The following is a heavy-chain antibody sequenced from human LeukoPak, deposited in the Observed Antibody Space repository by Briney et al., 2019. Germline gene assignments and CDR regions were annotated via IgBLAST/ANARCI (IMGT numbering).Heavy chain of an antibody. CDR3: ARDPISSNWPRGHWFDP. D-gene: IGHD6-13*01. V-gene: IGHV1-46*01. J-gene: IGHJ5*02. Sequence: ASVKVSCKASGYPFTSYYMNWVRQAPGQGLEWMGIINPNGGSTTYAQRFQGRVSMTRDTSTSTVYMELTSLRSDDTAVYHCARDPISSNWPRGHWFDPWGQGTLVTVSS. CDR1: GYPFTSYY. CDR2: INPNGGST.